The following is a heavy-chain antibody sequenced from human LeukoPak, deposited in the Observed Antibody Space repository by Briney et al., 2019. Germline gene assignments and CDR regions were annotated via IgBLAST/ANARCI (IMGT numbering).Heavy chain of an antibody. D-gene: IGHD3-22*01. Sequence: SETLSLTCTVSGGSISSHYWSWIRQPPGKGLEWIGYIYCSGSTNYNPSLKSRVTISVDTSKNQFSLKLSSVTAADTAVYYCARRLNYYGSSGPTDAFDIWGQGTMVTVSS. CDR3: ARRLNYYGSSGPTDAFDI. CDR2: IYCSGST. CDR1: GGSISSHY. V-gene: IGHV4-59*11. J-gene: IGHJ3*02.